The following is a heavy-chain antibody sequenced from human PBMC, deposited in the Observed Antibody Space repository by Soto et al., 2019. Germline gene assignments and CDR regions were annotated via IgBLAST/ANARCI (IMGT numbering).Heavy chain of an antibody. D-gene: IGHD1-7*01. V-gene: IGHV1-18*01. CDR1: GYTFSNDA. CDR2: VSAYNGNT. J-gene: IGHJ4*02. CDR3: ARASRYYWNYMMY. Sequence: QVQLVQSGAEVKKPGASVKVSCKASGYTFSNDAITWVRQAPGQGLEWMGWVSAYNGNTNYAQKFKGRVTMTTDTSTSTAYMEIRSLRYDDPAVDFCARASRYYWNYMMYWGQGTLVTVSS.